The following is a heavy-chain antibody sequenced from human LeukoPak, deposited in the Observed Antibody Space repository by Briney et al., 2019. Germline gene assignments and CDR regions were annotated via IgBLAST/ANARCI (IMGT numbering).Heavy chain of an antibody. V-gene: IGHV1-69*04. CDR3: ARGGSIAAAGMGY. D-gene: IGHD6-13*01. CDR2: IIPILGIA. CDR1: GGTFSSYA. J-gene: IGHJ4*02. Sequence: ASVKVSCKAPGGTFSSYAISWVRQAPGQGLEWMGRIIPILGIANYAQKFQGRVTITADKSTSTAYMELSSLRSEDTAVYYCARGGSIAAAGMGYWGQGTLVTVSS.